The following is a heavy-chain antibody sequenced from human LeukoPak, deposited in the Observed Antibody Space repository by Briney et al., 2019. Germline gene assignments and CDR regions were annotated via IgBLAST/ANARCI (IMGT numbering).Heavy chain of an antibody. V-gene: IGHV3-23*01. J-gene: IGHJ4*02. Sequence: GGSLRLSCAASGFTFSTYAMSWVRQAPGKGLEWVSAISGSGGSTYYADSVKGRFTVSRDKSKNTLYLQMNSLGAEDTAVYYCASISGFDYWGQGTLVTVSS. D-gene: IGHD1-26*01. CDR2: ISGSGGST. CDR1: GFTFSTYA. CDR3: ASISGFDY.